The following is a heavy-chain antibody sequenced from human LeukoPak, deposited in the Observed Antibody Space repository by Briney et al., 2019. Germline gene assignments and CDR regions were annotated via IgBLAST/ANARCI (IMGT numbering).Heavy chain of an antibody. V-gene: IGHV4-4*02. J-gene: IGHJ5*02. CDR2: IYHSGST. CDR1: GGSISSSNW. CDR3: LRAYHPGGWFDP. D-gene: IGHD2-21*01. Sequence: SETLSLTCAVSGGSISSSNWWSWVRQPPGKGLEWIGEIYHSGSTNYNPSLKSRVTISVDTSKNQFSLKLSSVTAEDTAMYYCLRAYHPGGWFDPWGQGTLVTVSS.